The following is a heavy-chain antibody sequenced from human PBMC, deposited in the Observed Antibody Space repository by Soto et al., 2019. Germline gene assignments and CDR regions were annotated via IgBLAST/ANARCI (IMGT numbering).Heavy chain of an antibody. CDR3: ARDTYRDSSGYYYISNYFDY. J-gene: IGHJ4*02. D-gene: IGHD3-22*01. Sequence: SVKVSCKASGGTFSSYAISWVRQAPGQGLEWMGGIIPIFGTANYAQKFQGRVTITADESTSTAYMELSSLRSEDTAVYYCARDTYRDSSGYYYISNYFDYWGQGTLVTVSS. V-gene: IGHV1-69*13. CDR1: GGTFSSYA. CDR2: IIPIFGTA.